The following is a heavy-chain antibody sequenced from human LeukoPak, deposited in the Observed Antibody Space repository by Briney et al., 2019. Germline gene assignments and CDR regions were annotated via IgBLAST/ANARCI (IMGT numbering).Heavy chain of an antibody. V-gene: IGHV3-66*01. Sequence: GGSLRLSCAASGFTVSSNYMSWVRQAREKGLEWVSFIYSGGSTYYADSVKGRFTISRDNSKNTLYLQMNSLRAEDTAVYYCARDSYDILSGYYQGDYWGQGTLVTVCS. CDR3: ARDSYDILSGYYQGDY. CDR2: IYSGGST. J-gene: IGHJ4*02. CDR1: GFTVSSNY. D-gene: IGHD3-9*01.